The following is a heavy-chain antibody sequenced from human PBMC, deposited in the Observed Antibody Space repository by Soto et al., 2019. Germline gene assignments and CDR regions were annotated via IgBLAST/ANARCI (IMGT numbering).Heavy chain of an antibody. CDR2: ISSSSSYI. D-gene: IGHD2-15*01. CDR1: GFTFSSYS. CDR3: AREQMGGLLLPPEYYYYYYMDV. Sequence: GGSLRLSCAASGFTFSSYSMNWVRQAPGKGLEWVSSISSSSSYIYYADSVKGRFTISRDNAKNSLYLQMNSLRAEDTAVYYCAREQMGGLLLPPEYYYYYYMDVWGKGTTVTVSS. V-gene: IGHV3-21*01. J-gene: IGHJ6*03.